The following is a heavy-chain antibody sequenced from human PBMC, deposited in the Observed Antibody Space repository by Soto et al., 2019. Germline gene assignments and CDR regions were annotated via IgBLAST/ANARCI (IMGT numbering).Heavy chain of an antibody. CDR1: GFTFSYYY. CDR2: ISSSGSTI. J-gene: IGHJ6*02. Sequence: PGGSLRLSCAASGFTFSYYYMSWIRQAPGKGLEWVSYISSSGSTIYYADSVKGRFTISRDNAKNSLYLQMNSLRAEDTAVYYCARLNAHYDFWSGYYPLYGMDVWGQGTTGTVSS. CDR3: ARLNAHYDFWSGYYPLYGMDV. D-gene: IGHD3-3*01. V-gene: IGHV3-11*01.